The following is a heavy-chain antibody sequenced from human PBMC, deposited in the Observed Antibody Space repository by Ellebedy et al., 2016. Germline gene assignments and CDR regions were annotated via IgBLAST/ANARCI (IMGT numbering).Heavy chain of an antibody. CDR2: INHSGST. J-gene: IGHJ6*03. CDR1: GGSFSGYY. D-gene: IGHD1-1*01. CDR3: ARADGRTVYYYYSMDV. V-gene: IGHV4-34*01. Sequence: SETLSLTCAVYGGSFSGYYWSWIRQPPGKGLEWIGEINHSGSTNYNPSLKSRVTISVDTSKNQFSLKLSSVTAADTAVYYCARADGRTVYYYYSMDVWGKGTTVTVSS.